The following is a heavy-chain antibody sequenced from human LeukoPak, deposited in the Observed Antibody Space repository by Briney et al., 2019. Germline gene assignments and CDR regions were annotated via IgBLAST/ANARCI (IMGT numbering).Heavy chain of an antibody. CDR3: ARDQDSSSRYRAFHPKLGFDP. V-gene: IGHV6-1*01. J-gene: IGHJ5*02. Sequence: SQTLSLTCAISGDSVSSNSAAWNWIRQSPSRGLEWLGRTYYRSKWYNDYAVSVKSRITINPDTSKNQFSLQLNSVTPEDTAVYYCARDQDSSSRYRAFHPKLGFDPWGQGTLVTVSS. D-gene: IGHD6-13*01. CDR1: GDSVSSNSAA. CDR2: TYYRSKWYN.